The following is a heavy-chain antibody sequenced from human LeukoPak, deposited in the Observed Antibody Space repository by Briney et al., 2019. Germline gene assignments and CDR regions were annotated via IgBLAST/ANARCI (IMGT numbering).Heavy chain of an antibody. J-gene: IGHJ6*02. CDR2: ISVYNGNT. Sequence: ASVKVSCKASGFTFTSYGITWVRQAPGQGLEWMGWISVYNGNTNYAQKFQGRVTMTTDTSTSTADMELRSLRSDDTAVYYCARDRNNYDSTGGMDVWGQGTTVTVS. CDR1: GFTFTSYG. D-gene: IGHD3-22*01. V-gene: IGHV1-18*01. CDR3: ARDRNNYDSTGGMDV.